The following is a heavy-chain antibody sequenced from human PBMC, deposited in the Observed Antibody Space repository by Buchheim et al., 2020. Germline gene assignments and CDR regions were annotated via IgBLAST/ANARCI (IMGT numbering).Heavy chain of an antibody. Sequence: QVQLQESGPGQVKPSETLSLTCTVSGGSVTSGSNYWSWIRQPPGKGLEWIGYIYYSGSTKYNPSLKSRVTISVHTSKNHLSLKLSSVTAADTAVYYCARETRQGVTAIVDYWGQGTL. J-gene: IGHJ4*02. D-gene: IGHD2-21*02. V-gene: IGHV4-61*01. CDR2: IYYSGST. CDR3: ARETRQGVTAIVDY. CDR1: GGSVTSGSNY.